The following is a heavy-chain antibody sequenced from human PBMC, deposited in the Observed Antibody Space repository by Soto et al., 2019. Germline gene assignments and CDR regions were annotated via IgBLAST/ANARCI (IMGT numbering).Heavy chain of an antibody. CDR3: ARDLGRRYPLIISPGVYGMDV. V-gene: IGHV1-2*02. J-gene: IGHJ6*02. Sequence: ASMKVSCKASGYTFTGYYMHWVRQAPGQGLEWMGWINPNSGGTNYAQKFQGRVTMTRDTSISTAYMELSRLKSDDTAVYYCARDLGRRYPLIISPGVYGMDVWGQGTTVTVSS. CDR2: INPNSGGT. D-gene: IGHD2-2*01. CDR1: GYTFTGYY.